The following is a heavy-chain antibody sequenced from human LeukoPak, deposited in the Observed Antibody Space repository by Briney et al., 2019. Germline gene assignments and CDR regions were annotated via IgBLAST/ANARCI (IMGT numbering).Heavy chain of an antibody. V-gene: IGHV3-11*03. CDR2: ISSSGSYT. J-gene: IGHJ4*02. CDR3: ARRASAALKYAFDY. D-gene: IGHD6-13*01. CDR1: GFTFSNYA. Sequence: GGSLRLSCAASGFTFSNYAMSWIRQAPGKGLEWVSYISSSGSYTNYADSVKGRFTISRDNAKNSLYLQMNSLRAEDTAVYYCARRASAALKYAFDYWGQGTLVTVS.